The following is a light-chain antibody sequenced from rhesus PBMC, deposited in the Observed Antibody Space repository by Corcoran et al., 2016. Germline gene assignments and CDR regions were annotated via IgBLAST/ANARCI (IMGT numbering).Light chain of an antibody. Sequence: DIQMTQSPSSLSASVGDRVTITCRASLGISSYLAWYQQKPGKAPKLLIYAASPLPSGVPARVSGNGSGTDFTLTISSLQPEDIATYSCQQHYSYPRTFSQGTKVEIK. CDR1: LGISSY. J-gene: IGKJ1*01. V-gene: IGKV1-25*01. CDR2: AAS. CDR3: QQHYSYPRT.